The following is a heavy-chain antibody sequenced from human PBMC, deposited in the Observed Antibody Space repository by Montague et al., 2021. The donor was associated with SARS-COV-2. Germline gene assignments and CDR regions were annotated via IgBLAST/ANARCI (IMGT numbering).Heavy chain of an antibody. V-gene: IGHV3-33*01. CDR2: IWADAYDQ. CDR1: GFNFKNYA. J-gene: IGHJ4*02. CDR3: SRGSYGESGRFDY. Sequence: SLRLSCAAFGFNFKNYAMHWVRQAPNKGLEWVAVIWADAYDQYYADSVKGRFTTSRDDSKNTLYLQMNSLRGDDTAVYYCSRGSYGESGRFDYWGQGTLVSVSS. D-gene: IGHD4-17*01.